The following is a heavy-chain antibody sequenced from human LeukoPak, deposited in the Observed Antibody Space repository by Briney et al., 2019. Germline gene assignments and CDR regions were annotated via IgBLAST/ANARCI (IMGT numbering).Heavy chain of an antibody. V-gene: IGHV3-7*03. CDR2: VNRDGSET. Sequence: GGSLRLSCAASGFALSSHWMTWVRQVPGRGLEWVANVNRDGSETYYLDSVKGRFTISKDNAKNSLYLQMNSLRAEDTALYHCARNNGMDVWGQGTTVIVSS. CDR3: ARNNGMDV. J-gene: IGHJ6*02. CDR1: GFALSSHW.